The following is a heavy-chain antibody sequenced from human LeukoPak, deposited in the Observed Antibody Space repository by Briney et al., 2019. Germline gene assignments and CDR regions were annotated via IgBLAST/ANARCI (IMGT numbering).Heavy chain of an antibody. CDR2: ISSGSSYI. V-gene: IGHV3-21*01. D-gene: IGHD3-22*01. J-gene: IGHJ4*02. CDR3: ARSYYYDSSGYLRY. Sequence: GGSLRLSCAASGFTFSSYSMNWVRQAPGKGLEWVSSISSGSSYIYYADSVKGRFTIPRDNAKNSLYLQMNSLRAEDTAVYYCARSYYYDSSGYLRYWGQGTLVTVSS. CDR1: GFTFSSYS.